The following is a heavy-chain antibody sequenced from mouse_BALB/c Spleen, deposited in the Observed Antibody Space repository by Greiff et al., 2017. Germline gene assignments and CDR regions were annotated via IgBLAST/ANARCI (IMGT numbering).Heavy chain of an antibody. CDR3: AREGNPTPYFDD. CDR1: GYTFTSYW. D-gene: IGHD2-1*01. Sequence: VQLQQSGAELAKPGASVKMSCKASGYTFTSYWMHWVKQRPGQGLEWIGYINPSTGYTEYNQKFKDKATLTADKSSSTAYMQLSSLTSEDSAVYDCAREGNPTPYFDDWGQGTTLTGSS. CDR2: INPSTGYT. J-gene: IGHJ2*01. V-gene: IGHV1-7*01.